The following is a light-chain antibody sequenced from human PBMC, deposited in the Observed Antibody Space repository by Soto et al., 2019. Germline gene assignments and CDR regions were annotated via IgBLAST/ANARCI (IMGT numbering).Light chain of an antibody. CDR2: GSS. J-gene: IGKJ2*01. CDR3: QQYGSSPPYT. CDR1: QSVSNNY. V-gene: IGKV3-20*01. Sequence: EVVLTQSPGTLSLSPGERATLSCRASQSVSNNYFDWYQQKPGQAPRLLIFGSSDRATGIPDRFSGSGSGTDFTLTISSREPEDFAVYYCQQYGSSPPYTFGQGTKLEIK.